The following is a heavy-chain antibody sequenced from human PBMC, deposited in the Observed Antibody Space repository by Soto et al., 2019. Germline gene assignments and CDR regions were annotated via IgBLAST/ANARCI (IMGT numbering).Heavy chain of an antibody. CDR1: GFSLSTNGVG. CDR2: IYWDDDK. D-gene: IGHD4-4*01. J-gene: IGHJ4*02. V-gene: IGHV2-5*02. CDR3: TRLHPFYYFDY. Sequence: QITLKESGPTLVKPTQTLTLTCTFSGFSLSTNGVGVGWIRQPPGKALEWLALIYWDDDKRYSPSLKSRLTITEDTSKNQVVLTMTNMDPVDTATYYCTRLHPFYYFDYWGQGTLVTVSS.